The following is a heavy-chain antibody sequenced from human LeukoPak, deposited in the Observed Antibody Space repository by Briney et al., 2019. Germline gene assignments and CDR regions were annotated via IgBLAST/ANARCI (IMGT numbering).Heavy chain of an antibody. CDR1: GFTFSSYW. V-gene: IGHV3-7*01. Sequence: PGGSLRLSCAASGFTFSSYWMSWVRRAPGKGLEWVANIKQDGSEKYYVDSVKGRFTISRDNAKNTVYLQMSSLRAEDTAVYYCQAEYSRGSFDYWGQGTLVTVSS. CDR2: IKQDGSEK. D-gene: IGHD6-19*01. CDR3: QAEYSRGSFDY. J-gene: IGHJ4*02.